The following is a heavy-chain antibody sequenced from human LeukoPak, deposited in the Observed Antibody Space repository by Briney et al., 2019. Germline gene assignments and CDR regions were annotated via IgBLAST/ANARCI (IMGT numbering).Heavy chain of an antibody. Sequence: GGSLRLSCAASGFTFDDYGMSWVRQAPGKGLEWVAGINWNGGSTGYGDSVKGRFTISRDNAKNSLYLEMNSMRAEETALYYCVRDTSDKNWFDPWGQGTLVTVSS. V-gene: IGHV3-20*04. CDR2: INWNGGST. CDR3: VRDTSDKNWFDP. J-gene: IGHJ5*02. D-gene: IGHD3-16*01. CDR1: GFTFDDYG.